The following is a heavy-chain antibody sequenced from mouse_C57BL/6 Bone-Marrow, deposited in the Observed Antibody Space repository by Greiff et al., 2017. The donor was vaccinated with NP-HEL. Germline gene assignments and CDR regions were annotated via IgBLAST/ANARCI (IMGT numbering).Heavy chain of an antibody. Sequence: VQLQQPGAELVMPGASVKLSCKASGYTFTSYWMHWVKQRPGQGLEWIGEIDPSDSYTNYNQKFKGKSTLTVDKSSSTAYMQLSSLTSEDSAVYYCARWGPFPHYFDYWGQGTTLTVSS. J-gene: IGHJ2*01. CDR3: ARWGPFPHYFDY. V-gene: IGHV1-69*01. CDR1: GYTFTSYW. CDR2: IDPSDSYT.